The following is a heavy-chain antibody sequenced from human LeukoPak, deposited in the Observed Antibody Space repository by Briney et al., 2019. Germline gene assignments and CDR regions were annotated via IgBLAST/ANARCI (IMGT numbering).Heavy chain of an antibody. D-gene: IGHD1-26*01. Sequence: PSETLSLTCTVSGGSISSSSYYWGWIRQPPGKGLEWIGSIYYSGSTYYNPSLKSRVTISVDTSKNQFSLKLSSVTAADTAVYYCVTTKLISGSIPPINWFDPWGQGTLVTVSS. CDR1: GGSISSSSYY. CDR3: VTTKLISGSIPPINWFDP. CDR2: IYYSGST. V-gene: IGHV4-39*07. J-gene: IGHJ5*02.